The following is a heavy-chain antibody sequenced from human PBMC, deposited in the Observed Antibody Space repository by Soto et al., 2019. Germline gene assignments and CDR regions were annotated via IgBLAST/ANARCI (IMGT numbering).Heavy chain of an antibody. CDR3: ARLQGYYDSSGYLYGMDV. J-gene: IGHJ6*02. D-gene: IGHD3-22*01. V-gene: IGHV4-31*03. CDR2: IYYSGST. Sequence: SETLSLTCTVSGGSISSGGYYWSWIRQHPGKGLEWIGYIYYSGSTYYNPSLKSRVTISVDTSKNQFSLKLSPVTAADTAVYYCARLQGYYDSSGYLYGMDVWGQGTTVPVSS. CDR1: GGSISSGGYY.